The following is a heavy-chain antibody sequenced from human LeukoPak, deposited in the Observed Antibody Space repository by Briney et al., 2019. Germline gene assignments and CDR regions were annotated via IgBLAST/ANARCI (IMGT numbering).Heavy chain of an antibody. V-gene: IGHV4-4*07. Sequence: PSETLSLICTVSGGSFTTYYWSWIRQPAGKGLEWIGHIYTSGSTNYNPSLKSRVTMSIDTSKNQFSLKLSSVTAADTAVYYCARLTTVVARASFDIWGQGTMVTVSS. CDR2: IYTSGST. J-gene: IGHJ3*02. CDR1: GGSFTTYY. D-gene: IGHD4-23*01. CDR3: ARLTTVVARASFDI.